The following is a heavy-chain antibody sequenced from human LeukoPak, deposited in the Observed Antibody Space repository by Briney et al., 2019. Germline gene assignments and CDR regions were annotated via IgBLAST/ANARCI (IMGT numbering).Heavy chain of an antibody. CDR1: GFTFSTYG. Sequence: GGSLRLSCAASGFTFSTYGIHWVRRAPGKGLEWVAFIRYDGRNKYYADSVKGRFTISRDNSKNTLYLQMNSLRAEDTAVYYCAKPHFDDWGQGTLVTVSS. CDR3: AKPHFDD. J-gene: IGHJ4*02. CDR2: IRYDGRNK. V-gene: IGHV3-30*02.